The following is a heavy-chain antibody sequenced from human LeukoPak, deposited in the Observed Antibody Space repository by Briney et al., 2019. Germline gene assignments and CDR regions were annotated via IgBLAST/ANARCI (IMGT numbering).Heavy chain of an antibody. CDR3: AKTHNVLLWFGETPPPYYFDY. CDR1: AFTFDDHG. V-gene: IGHV3-23*01. Sequence: GGSLRLSCAASAFTFDDHGMSWVRQAPGKGLEWVSAFSGSGGSTYYADSVKGRFTISRDNSKNTLYLQMNSLRAEDTAVYYRAKTHNVLLWFGETPPPYYFDYWGQGTLVTVSS. CDR2: FSGSGGST. J-gene: IGHJ4*02. D-gene: IGHD3-10*01.